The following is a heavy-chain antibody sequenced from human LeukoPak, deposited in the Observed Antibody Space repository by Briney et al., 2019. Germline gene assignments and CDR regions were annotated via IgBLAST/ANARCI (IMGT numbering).Heavy chain of an antibody. CDR3: ARDLGAMTTVTLDV. CDR1: GYTFTGYY. CDR2: INPNSGGT. V-gene: IGHV1-2*02. Sequence: GASVNVSCKASGYTFTGYYMHWVRQAPGQGLEWMGWINPNSGGTNYAQKFQGRVTMTRDTSISTAYMELSRLRSDDTAVYYCARDLGAMTTVTLDVWGKGTTVTISS. D-gene: IGHD4-17*01. J-gene: IGHJ6*04.